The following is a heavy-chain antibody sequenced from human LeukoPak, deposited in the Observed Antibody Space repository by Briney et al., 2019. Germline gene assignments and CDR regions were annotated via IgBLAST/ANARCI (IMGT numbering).Heavy chain of an antibody. CDR2: ISNSGRTI. J-gene: IGHJ4*02. CDR1: GFTFSSYE. CDR3: ARGTPLQFLEWLSASFDS. Sequence: GGSLRLSCAASGFTFSSYEMNWVRQAPGKGLEWVSYISNSGRTIYYADSVKGRFTISRDNAKNSLYLQMNNLRAEDTAVYYCARGTPLQFLEWLSASFDSWGQGTLVTVSS. V-gene: IGHV3-48*03. D-gene: IGHD3-3*01.